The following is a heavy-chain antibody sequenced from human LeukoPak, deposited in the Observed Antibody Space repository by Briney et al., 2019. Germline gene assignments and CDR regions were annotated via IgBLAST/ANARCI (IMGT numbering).Heavy chain of an antibody. Sequence: ASVKVSCKVSGYTLTELSMHWVRQAPGKGLEWMGGFDPEDGETIYAQKFQGRVTMTEDTSADTAYMELSSLRSEDTAVYYCAADYYGPGSYRDYWGQGTLVTVSS. D-gene: IGHD3-10*01. V-gene: IGHV1-24*01. CDR2: FDPEDGET. J-gene: IGHJ4*02. CDR1: GYTLTELS. CDR3: AADYYGPGSYRDY.